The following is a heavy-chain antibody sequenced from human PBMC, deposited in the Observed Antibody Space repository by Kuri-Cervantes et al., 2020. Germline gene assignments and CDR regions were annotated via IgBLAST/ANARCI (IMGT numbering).Heavy chain of an antibody. Sequence: SVKVSCKASGYTFTSHYMHWVRQAPGQGLEWMGGIIPISGTPNYAQKFQDRVTITTDESTSTVYMEVSSLRSEDTAVYYCARDLTVAGVYYYYLDVWGKGTTVTVSS. CDR1: GYTFTSHY. CDR2: IIPISGTP. V-gene: IGHV1-69*05. J-gene: IGHJ6*03. D-gene: IGHD6-19*01. CDR3: ARDLTVAGVYYYYLDV.